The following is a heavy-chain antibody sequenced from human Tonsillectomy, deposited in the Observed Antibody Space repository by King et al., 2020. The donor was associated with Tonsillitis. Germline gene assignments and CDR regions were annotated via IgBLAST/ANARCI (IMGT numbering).Heavy chain of an antibody. Sequence: QLQESGPGLVKPSQTLSLTCTVSGGSVSGGSYYLSWIRQHPGRGLEWIGYLYDSENIYYNPSLKSRLIISVDTAKNQFSLKLSSVTVADTAVYYCGRYEGGVFDPWGQGTLVTVSS. D-gene: IGHD2-15*01. CDR1: GGSVSGGSYY. CDR3: GRYEGGVFDP. CDR2: LYDSENI. J-gene: IGHJ5*02. V-gene: IGHV4-31*03.